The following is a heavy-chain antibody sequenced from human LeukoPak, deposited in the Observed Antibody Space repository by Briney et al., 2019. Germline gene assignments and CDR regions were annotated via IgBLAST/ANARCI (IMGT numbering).Heavy chain of an antibody. J-gene: IGHJ3*02. CDR1: GYTFTGYY. CDR3: ARVIGYSYGPGAFDI. D-gene: IGHD5-18*01. V-gene: IGHV1-2*06. CDR2: INPNSGGT. Sequence: PGASVKVSCKASGYTFTGYYMHWVRQAPGQGLEWMGRINPNSGGTNYAQKFQGRVTMTRDTSISTAYMELSRLRSDDTAVYYCARVIGYSYGPGAFDIWGQGTMVTVSS.